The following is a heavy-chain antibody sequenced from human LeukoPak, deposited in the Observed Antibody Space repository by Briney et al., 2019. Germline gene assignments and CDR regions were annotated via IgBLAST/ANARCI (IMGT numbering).Heavy chain of an antibody. J-gene: IGHJ4*02. CDR3: ARRYCSSTSCSYYFDY. V-gene: IGHV4-59*08. CDR1: GGSISSYY. Sequence: PSETLSLTCTVSGGSISSYYWSWIRQPPGKGLEWIGYIYYSGSTNYNPSLKSRVTISVDTSKNQFSLKLSSVTAADTAVYYCARRYCSSTSCSYYFDYWGQGTLVTVSS. CDR2: IYYSGST. D-gene: IGHD2-2*01.